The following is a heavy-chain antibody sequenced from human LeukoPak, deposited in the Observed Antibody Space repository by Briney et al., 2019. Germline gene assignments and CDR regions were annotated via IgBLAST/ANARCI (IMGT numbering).Heavy chain of an antibody. CDR1: GFTFNSYW. D-gene: IGHD6-19*01. J-gene: IGHJ6*03. CDR3: AKDLTEIAVAGHKLLYYYYYMDV. CDR2: IKQDGSQK. Sequence: GGSLRLSCAASGFTFNSYWMSWVRQAPGKGLEWVANIKQDGSQKYYVDSVKGRFTISRDNAKNSLYLQLNSPRAEDTAVYYCAKDLTEIAVAGHKLLYYYYYMDVWSKGTTVTVSS. V-gene: IGHV3-7*01.